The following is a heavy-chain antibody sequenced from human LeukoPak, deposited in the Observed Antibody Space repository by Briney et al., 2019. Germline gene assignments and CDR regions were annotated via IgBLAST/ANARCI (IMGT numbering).Heavy chain of an antibody. CDR1: GGSISSYY. J-gene: IGHJ5*02. CDR3: ARGGSTSYRKFLYNWFDP. D-gene: IGHD1-1*01. CDR2: IYYSGST. V-gene: IGHV4-59*01. Sequence: SETLSLTCTVSGGSISSYYWSWIRQPPEKGLEWIGYIYYSGSTNYNPSLKSRVTISVDTSKNQFSLKLSSVTAADTAVYYCARGGSTSYRKFLYNWFDPWGQGTLVTVSS.